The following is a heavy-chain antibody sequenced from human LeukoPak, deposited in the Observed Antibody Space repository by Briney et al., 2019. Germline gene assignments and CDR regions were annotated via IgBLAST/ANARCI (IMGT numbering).Heavy chain of an antibody. Sequence: GSLRLSCATSGFSFNNDWMDWVRQPPGKGLEWIGEINHSGSTNYNPSLKSRVTISVDTSKNQFPLKLSSVTAADTAVYYCARGSIDYGSGSYPYYYYYGMDVWGQGTTVTVSS. CDR3: ARGSIDYGSGSYPYYYYYGMDV. V-gene: IGHV4-34*01. CDR2: INHSGST. CDR1: GFSFNNDW. J-gene: IGHJ6*02. D-gene: IGHD3-10*01.